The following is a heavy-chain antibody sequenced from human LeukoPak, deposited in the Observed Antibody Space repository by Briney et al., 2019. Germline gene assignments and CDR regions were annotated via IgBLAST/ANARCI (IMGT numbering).Heavy chain of an antibody. CDR2: ISSSSSYI. Sequence: GGSLRLSCGASGFTFSSYNMDWVRQAPGKGLEWVSSISSSSSYIYYADSVKGRFTISRDNAKNSLFLQMNSLRAEDTAVYYCARDSRDGIVDYWGQGTLVTVSS. V-gene: IGHV3-21*01. CDR1: GFTFSSYN. CDR3: ARDSRDGIVDY. J-gene: IGHJ4*02. D-gene: IGHD5-24*01.